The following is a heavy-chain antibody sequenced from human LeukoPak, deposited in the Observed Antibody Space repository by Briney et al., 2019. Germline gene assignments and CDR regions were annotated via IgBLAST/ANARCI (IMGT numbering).Heavy chain of an antibody. CDR1: GYSFTSYW. Sequence: GESLKISCKGSGYSFTSYWIGWVRQMPGKGLEWMGIIYPGDSDTRYSPSFQGQVTISADKSIRTAYLQWSSLKASDTAMYYCARQVEYSSSSGGYYYYYYMDVWGKGTTVTVSS. J-gene: IGHJ6*03. CDR3: ARQVEYSSSSGGYYYYYYMDV. V-gene: IGHV5-51*01. D-gene: IGHD6-6*01. CDR2: IYPGDSDT.